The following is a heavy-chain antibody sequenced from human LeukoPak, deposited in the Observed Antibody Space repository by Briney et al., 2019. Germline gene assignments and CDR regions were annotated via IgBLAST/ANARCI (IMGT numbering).Heavy chain of an antibody. V-gene: IGHV1-69*13. CDR3: AREHSSSWYTGWFDP. CDR2: IIPIFGTA. J-gene: IGHJ5*02. Sequence: ASVKVSCKASGGTFSSYAISCVRQAPGPGLEWMGGIIPIFGTANYAQKFQGRVTITADESTSTAYVELSSLRSEDTAVYYCAREHSSSWYTGWFDPWGQGTLVTVSS. CDR1: GGTFSSYA. D-gene: IGHD6-13*01.